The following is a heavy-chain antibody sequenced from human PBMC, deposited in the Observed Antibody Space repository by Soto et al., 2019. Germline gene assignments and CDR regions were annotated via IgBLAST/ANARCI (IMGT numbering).Heavy chain of an antibody. J-gene: IGHJ6*02. CDR3: ARVAPSMVRGVIRYYYYYGMDF. CDR1: GYTFTSYG. CDR2: ISAYNGNT. V-gene: IGHV1-18*01. Sequence: QVPLVQSGAEVKKPGASVKVSCKASGYTFTSYGISWVRQAPGQGLEWMGWISAYNGNTNYAQKLQGRVTMTTDTSTSTADMEVRSLRSDDTAVYYCARVAPSMVRGVIRYYYYYGMDFWGRGTTVTVSS. D-gene: IGHD3-10*01.